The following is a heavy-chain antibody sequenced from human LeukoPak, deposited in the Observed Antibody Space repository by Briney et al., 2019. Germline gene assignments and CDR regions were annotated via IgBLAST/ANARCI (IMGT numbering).Heavy chain of an antibody. CDR2: IRSKANSYET. CDR1: GFTFSGSA. D-gene: IGHD3-9*01. J-gene: IGHJ4*02. V-gene: IGHV3-73*01. Sequence: GGSLRLSCAASGFTFSGSAMHWVRQASGKGLEWVGRIRSKANSYETAYAASVKGTFTISRDDSKNTAYLQMNSLKTEDTAVYYCTPSLYDILTGSDYWGQGTLVTVSS. CDR3: TPSLYDILTGSDY.